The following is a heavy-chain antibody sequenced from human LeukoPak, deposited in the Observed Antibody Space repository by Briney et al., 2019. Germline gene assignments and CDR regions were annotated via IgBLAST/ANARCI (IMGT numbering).Heavy chain of an antibody. V-gene: IGHV4-38-2*02. CDR1: GYSISSGYY. CDR2: IYHSGRT. J-gene: IGHJ4*02. CDR3: ARGEVSGIDY. Sequence: SETLSLTCTVSGYSISSGYYWGWIRQPPGKGLEWIGSIYHSGRTFYNPSLKSRVTISVDTSKNQFSLKLSSVTAADTAVYYCARGEVSGIDYWGQGTLVTVSS. D-gene: IGHD3-16*02.